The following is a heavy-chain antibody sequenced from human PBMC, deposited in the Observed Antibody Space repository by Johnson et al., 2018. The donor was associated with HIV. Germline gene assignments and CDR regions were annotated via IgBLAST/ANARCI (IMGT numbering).Heavy chain of an antibody. Sequence: VQLVESGGVVVQPGGSLRLSCAASGFTFDDYAMHWVRQAPGKGLEWVSLISWDGGSTYYADSVKGRFTISRDNSKNSLYLQMNRLRAEDTALYYCARVSNHAFDIWGQGTMVTVSS. CDR2: ISWDGGST. J-gene: IGHJ3*02. CDR3: ARVSNHAFDI. V-gene: IGHV3-43D*03. CDR1: GFTFDDYA.